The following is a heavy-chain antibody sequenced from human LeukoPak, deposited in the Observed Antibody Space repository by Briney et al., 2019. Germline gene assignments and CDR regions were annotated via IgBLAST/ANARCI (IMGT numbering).Heavy chain of an antibody. CDR2: IYYSGST. CDR3: ARRDYSNDNWLDP. J-gene: IGHJ5*02. V-gene: IGHV4-59*01. D-gene: IGHD4-11*01. Sequence: PSETLSLTCTVSGGSISSYYWSWIRQPPGKGLEWIGYIYYSGSTNYNPSLKSRVTISVDTSKNQFSLKLSSVTAADTAVYYCARRDYSNDNWLDPWGQGTLVTVSS. CDR1: GGSISSYY.